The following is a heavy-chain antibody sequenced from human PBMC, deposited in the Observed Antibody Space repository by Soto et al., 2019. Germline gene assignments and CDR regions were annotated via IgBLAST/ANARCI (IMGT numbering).Heavy chain of an antibody. CDR3: AREGTKENIVVVVAATDPYGMDV. CDR2: ISSSSSYT. Sequence: GGSLRLSCAASGFTFSDYYMSWIRQAPGKGLEWVSYISSSSSYTNYADSVKGRFNISRDNAKNSRYLQMNSLRAEDTAVYYCAREGTKENIVVVVAATDPYGMDVWGQGTTVTVSS. J-gene: IGHJ6*02. CDR1: GFTFSDYY. D-gene: IGHD2-15*01. V-gene: IGHV3-11*06.